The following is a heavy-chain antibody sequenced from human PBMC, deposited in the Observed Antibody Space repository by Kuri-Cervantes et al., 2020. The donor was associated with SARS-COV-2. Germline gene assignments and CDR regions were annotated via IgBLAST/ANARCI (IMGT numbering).Heavy chain of an antibody. CDR1: GFTFSSYG. V-gene: IGHV3-33*01. J-gene: IGHJ6*02. Sequence: GESLKISCAASGFTFSSYGMHWVRQAPGKGLEWVAVIWYDGSNKYYADSVKGRFTISRDNSKNTLYLQMNSLRAEDTAVYYCARDENYSSSRYADYYYYYGMDVWGQGTTVTVSS. CDR3: ARDENYSSSRYADYYYYYGMDV. CDR2: IWYDGSNK. D-gene: IGHD6-13*01.